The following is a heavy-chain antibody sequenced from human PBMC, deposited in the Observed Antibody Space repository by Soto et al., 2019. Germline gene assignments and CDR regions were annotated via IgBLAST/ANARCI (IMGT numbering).Heavy chain of an antibody. CDR1: GFSLSTSGVG. D-gene: IGHD1-26*01. J-gene: IGHJ5*02. V-gene: IGHV2-5*02. Sequence: QITLKESGPTLVKPTQTLTLTCTFSGFSLSTSGVGVGWIRQPPGKSLEWLALIYWDDDKRYSPSLKSRLTINKDTSKNQVVLTMTNMDPVDTATYYCAHRHLESGARRAFDPWGQGTLVTVSS. CDR3: AHRHLESGARRAFDP. CDR2: IYWDDDK.